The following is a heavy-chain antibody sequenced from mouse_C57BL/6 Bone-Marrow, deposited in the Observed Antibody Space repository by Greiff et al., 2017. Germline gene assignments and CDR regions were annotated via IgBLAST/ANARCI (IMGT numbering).Heavy chain of an antibody. CDR1: GYTFTSYW. J-gene: IGHJ4*01. D-gene: IGHD2-4*01. Sequence: VQLQQPGAELVKPGASVKLSCKASGYTFTSYWMPWVKQRPGQGLEWIGMIHPNSGSTNYNEKFKSKATLTVDKSSSKAYRQLSSLTSEASSVYYCARWDYDGFYYAMDYWGQGTSVTVSS. V-gene: IGHV1-64*01. CDR2: IHPNSGST. CDR3: ARWDYDGFYYAMDY.